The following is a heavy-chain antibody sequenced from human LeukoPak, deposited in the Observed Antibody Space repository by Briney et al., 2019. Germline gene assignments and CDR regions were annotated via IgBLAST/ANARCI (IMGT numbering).Heavy chain of an antibody. Sequence: GGSLRLSCAASGFTFSSYWMSWVRQAPGKGLEWVANIKQDGSEKYYVDSVKGRFTISRDNAKNSPYLQMNSLRAEDTAVYYCAREGRYDYVWGSYRAIDYWGQGTLVTVSS. CDR2: IKQDGSEK. D-gene: IGHD3-16*02. V-gene: IGHV3-7*01. CDR3: AREGRYDYVWGSYRAIDY. J-gene: IGHJ4*02. CDR1: GFTFSSYW.